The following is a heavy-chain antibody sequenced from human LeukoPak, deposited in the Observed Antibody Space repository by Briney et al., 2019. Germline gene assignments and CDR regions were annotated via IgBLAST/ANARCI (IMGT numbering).Heavy chain of an antibody. CDR2: ISYDGSNK. V-gene: IGHV3-30-3*01. Sequence: PGGSLRLSCAASGFTFSSYAMHWVRQAPGKGLEWVAVISYDGSNKYYADSVKGRFTISRDNSKNTLYLQMNSLRAEDTAIYYCATHIIEATALHYWGQGTLVTVSS. CDR3: ATHIIEATALHY. D-gene: IGHD2/OR15-2a*01. J-gene: IGHJ4*02. CDR1: GFTFSSYA.